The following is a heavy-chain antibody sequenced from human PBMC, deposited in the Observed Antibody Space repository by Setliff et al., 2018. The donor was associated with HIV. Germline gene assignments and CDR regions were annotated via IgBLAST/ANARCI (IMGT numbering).Heavy chain of an antibody. D-gene: IGHD2-21*02. CDR1: GASTSSSSYY. Sequence: PSETLSLTCTVSGASTSSSSYYWAWIRQPPGRGLEWIGCIYYSGSTYYSPSLKSRVTISADTSKKQFALKLTSVAAADTAVYYCARFSVVVTAPGYWGRGTLVTVSS. CDR2: IYYSGST. J-gene: IGHJ4*02. CDR3: ARFSVVVTAPGY. V-gene: IGHV4-39*01.